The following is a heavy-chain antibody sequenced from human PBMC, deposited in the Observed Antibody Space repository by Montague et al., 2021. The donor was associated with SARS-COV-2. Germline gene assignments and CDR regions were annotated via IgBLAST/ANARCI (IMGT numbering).Heavy chain of an antibody. CDR2: IYYSGTT. Sequence: SETLSLTCTVSGGHYFWSWIRQPPGKPLEWIGYIYYSGTTKYNPSLESRVTISLDTSKNQLSLRLRSVTAADTAVYYCARIVVVTYSHFDLWGRGTLVTVSS. D-gene: IGHD3-22*01. CDR3: ARIVVVTYSHFDL. CDR1: GGHYF. V-gene: IGHV4-59*01. J-gene: IGHJ2*01.